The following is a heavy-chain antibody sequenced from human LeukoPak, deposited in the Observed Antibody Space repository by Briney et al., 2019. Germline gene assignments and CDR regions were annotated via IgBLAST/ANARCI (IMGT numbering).Heavy chain of an antibody. Sequence: GASVKVSCKASGYTFTSYYMHWVRQAPGQGLEWMGIINPSGGSTSYAQKFQGRVTMTRDTSTSTVYMELSSLRSEDTAVYYCARQSSGYDSSSYYHRFDYWGQGTLVTVSS. V-gene: IGHV1-46*01. CDR2: INPSGGST. D-gene: IGHD3-22*01. CDR3: ARQSSGYDSSSYYHRFDY. CDR1: GYTFTSYY. J-gene: IGHJ4*02.